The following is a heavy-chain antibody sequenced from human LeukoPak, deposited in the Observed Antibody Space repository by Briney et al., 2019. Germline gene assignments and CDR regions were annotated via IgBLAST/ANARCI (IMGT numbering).Heavy chain of an antibody. CDR2: ISAYNGNT. J-gene: IGHJ4*02. D-gene: IGHD2-2*01. CDR3: ARDVTDIVVVPAAIHLPFDY. V-gene: IGHV1-18*04. CDR1: GYTFTSYG. Sequence: ASVKVSCEASGYTFTSYGISWVRQAPGQGLEWMGWISAYNGNTNYAQKLQGRVTMTTDTSTSTAYMELRSLRSDDTAVYYCARDVTDIVVVPAAIHLPFDYWGQGTLVTVSS.